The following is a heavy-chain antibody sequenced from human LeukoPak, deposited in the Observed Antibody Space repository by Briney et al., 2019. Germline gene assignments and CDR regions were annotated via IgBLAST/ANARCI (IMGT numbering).Heavy chain of an antibody. CDR3: ARLYCSGGSCYKRNGDY. CDR2: INWNGGST. V-gene: IGHV3-20*04. CDR1: GFTFDDYG. J-gene: IGHJ4*02. D-gene: IGHD2-15*01. Sequence: GGSLRLSCAASGFTFDDYGMSWVRQAPGKGLEWVSGINWNGGSTGYADSVKGRFTISRDNAKNSLYLQMNSLRAEDTAVYYCARLYCSGGSCYKRNGDYWGQGTLVTVSS.